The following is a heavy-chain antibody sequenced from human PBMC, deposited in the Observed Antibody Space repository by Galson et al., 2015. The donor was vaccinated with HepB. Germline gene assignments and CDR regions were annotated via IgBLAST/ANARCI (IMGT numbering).Heavy chain of an antibody. D-gene: IGHD2-2*01. CDR1: GFTFSNAW. CDR2: IKSKTDGGTT. V-gene: IGHV3-15*01. CDR3: TTTDQLLGSVDY. J-gene: IGHJ4*02. Sequence: SLRLSCAASGFTFSNAWMSWVRQAPGKGLEWVGRIKSKTDGGTTDYAAPVKGRFTISRDDSKNTLYLQMNSLKTEDTAVYYCTTTDQLLGSVDYWGQGTLVTVSS.